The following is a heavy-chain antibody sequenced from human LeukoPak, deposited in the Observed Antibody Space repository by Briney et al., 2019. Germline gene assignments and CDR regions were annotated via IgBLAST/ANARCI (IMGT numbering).Heavy chain of an antibody. Sequence: GGSLRLSCAASGFTFRNYDMHWVRQVIGKGLEWVSAIGASGDTYYPDSVRGRFTISRKNAESSLFLQIDSLRAGDTAVYYCARSVPGGSGWMGSIDYWGQGTLLTVS. CDR1: GFTFRNYD. CDR2: IGASGDT. J-gene: IGHJ4*02. D-gene: IGHD6-19*01. CDR3: ARSVPGGSGWMGSIDY. V-gene: IGHV3-13*01.